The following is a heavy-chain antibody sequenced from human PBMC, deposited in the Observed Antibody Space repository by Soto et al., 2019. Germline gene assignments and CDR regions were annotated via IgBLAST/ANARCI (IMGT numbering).Heavy chain of an antibody. CDR2: ISAYNGNT. CDR1: GYTSTSYG. J-gene: IGHJ5*02. Sequence: ASVKVSCKASGYTSTSYGISWVRQAPGQGLEWMGWISAYNGNTNYAQKLQGRVTMTTDTSTSTAYMELRSLRSDDTAVYYCARVRYYYDSSGYPGVDPWGQGTLVTVSS. CDR3: ARVRYYYDSSGYPGVDP. V-gene: IGHV1-18*04. D-gene: IGHD3-22*01.